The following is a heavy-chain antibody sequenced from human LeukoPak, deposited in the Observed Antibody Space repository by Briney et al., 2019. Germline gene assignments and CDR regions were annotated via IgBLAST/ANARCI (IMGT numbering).Heavy chain of an antibody. CDR3: AREHYYYYYMDV. CDR1: GFTFSSYS. CDR2: ISSSSSSTI. J-gene: IGHJ6*03. V-gene: IGHV3-48*01. Sequence: PGGSLRLSCAASGFTFSSYSMNWVRQAPGKGLEWVSYISSSSSSTIYYADSVKGRFTISRDNAKNSLYLQMNSLRAEDTAVYYCAREHYYYYYMDVWGKGTTVTVSS.